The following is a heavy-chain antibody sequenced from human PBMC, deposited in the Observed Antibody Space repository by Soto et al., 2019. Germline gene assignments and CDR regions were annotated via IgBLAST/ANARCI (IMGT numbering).Heavy chain of an antibody. V-gene: IGHV3-21*01. D-gene: IGHD3-3*01. CDR2: ISSSSSYI. CDR1: GFTFSSYS. Sequence: GGSLRLSCAASGFTFSSYSMNWVRQAPGKGLKWVSSISSSSSYIYNADKLKGRFTISRDNAKNSLYLQMNSLRAEDTAVYYCASPHYDFWSGTRRAFDIWGQGTMVTVSS. CDR3: ASPHYDFWSGTRRAFDI. J-gene: IGHJ3*02.